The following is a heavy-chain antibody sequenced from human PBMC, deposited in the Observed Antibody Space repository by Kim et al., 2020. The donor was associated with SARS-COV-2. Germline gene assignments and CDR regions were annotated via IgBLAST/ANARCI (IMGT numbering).Heavy chain of an antibody. J-gene: IGHJ6*02. D-gene: IGHD5-18*01. CDR1: GYTFTGYY. V-gene: IGHV1-2*06. CDR2: INPNSGGT. CDR3: ASLMDTAMPNYGMDV. Sequence: ASVKVSCKASGYTFTGYYMHWVRQAPGQGLEWMGRINPNSGGTNYAQKFQGRVTMTRDTSISTAYMELSRLRSDDTAVYYCASLMDTAMPNYGMDVWGQGTTVTVSS.